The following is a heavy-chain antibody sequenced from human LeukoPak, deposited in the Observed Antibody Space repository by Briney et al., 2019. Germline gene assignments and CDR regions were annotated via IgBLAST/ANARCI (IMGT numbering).Heavy chain of an antibody. CDR3: ARAYDILAGYYTTFNY. J-gene: IGHJ4*02. V-gene: IGHV1-2*02. CDR1: VYTYTGYY. Sequence: GASVKVSCKASVYTYTGYYMHWVRQAPGQGLEWMGCINPNSGGTNYAQKFQGRVTMTRDTSISTAYMELSRLRSDDTAVYYCARAYDILAGYYTTFNYWGQGTLVTVSS. CDR2: INPNSGGT. D-gene: IGHD3-9*01.